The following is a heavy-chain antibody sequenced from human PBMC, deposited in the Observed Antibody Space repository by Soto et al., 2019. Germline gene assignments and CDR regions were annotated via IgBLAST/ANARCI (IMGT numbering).Heavy chain of an antibody. D-gene: IGHD1-26*01. Sequence: VQRVQSGAEVKKPGASVKVSCKASGYTFSRSGISWVRQAPGQGLEWMGWISTYNGDTNYAQKVEGRVTMTTATSTSTAFMELMSLRSDDTAVYYCARSGSVPYYYYGLDVWGQGTTVTVSS. J-gene: IGHJ6*02. V-gene: IGHV1-18*01. CDR3: ARSGSVPYYYYGLDV. CDR2: ISTYNGDT. CDR1: GYTFSRSG.